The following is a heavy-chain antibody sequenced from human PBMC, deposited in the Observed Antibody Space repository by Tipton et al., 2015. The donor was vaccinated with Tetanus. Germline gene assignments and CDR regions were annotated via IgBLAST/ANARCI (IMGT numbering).Heavy chain of an antibody. CDR3: AKPVRRPVYAFDS. V-gene: IGHV3-23*01. J-gene: IGHJ4*02. Sequence: GSLRLSCVASGLIFSDYAMTWVRQAPGKGLEWVSTVSVSGTTYYADSVRGRFAISRDNSKNTLYLQMNTLRAGDTAIYYCAKPVRRPVYAFDSWGQGAPVTVSS. D-gene: IGHD1-14*01. CDR2: VSVSGTT. CDR1: GLIFSDYA.